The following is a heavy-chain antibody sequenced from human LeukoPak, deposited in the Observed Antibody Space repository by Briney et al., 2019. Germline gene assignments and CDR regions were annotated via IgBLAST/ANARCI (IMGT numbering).Heavy chain of an antibody. J-gene: IGHJ5*02. D-gene: IGHD6-19*01. CDR2: IHSSGST. CDR1: GVSISGYY. Sequence: SETLSLTCTVSGVSISGYYWSWIRQPAGRGLEWIGRIHSSGSTSYNPSLKSRVTMSVDTSKNQVSLKLSSVTAADTAVYYCARGPYSSAWFVFDPWGQGTLVTVSS. CDR3: ARGPYSSAWFVFDP. V-gene: IGHV4-4*07.